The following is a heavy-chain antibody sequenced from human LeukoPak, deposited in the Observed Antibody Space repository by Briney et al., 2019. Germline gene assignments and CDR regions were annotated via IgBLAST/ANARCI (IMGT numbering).Heavy chain of an antibody. CDR2: ISYSGST. J-gene: IGHJ5*02. Sequence: SETLSLTCTVSGGSISSSYWSWIRQPPGKGLEWIGYISYSGSTYYNPSLKSRVTISVDTSKNQFSLKLNSVTAADTAVYYCARHYGPWGQGTLVTVSS. CDR3: ARHYGP. D-gene: IGHD3-10*01. CDR1: GGSISSSY. V-gene: IGHV4-59*08.